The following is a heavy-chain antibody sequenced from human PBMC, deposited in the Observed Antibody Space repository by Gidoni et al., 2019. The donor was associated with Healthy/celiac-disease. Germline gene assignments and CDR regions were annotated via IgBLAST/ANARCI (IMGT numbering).Heavy chain of an antibody. V-gene: IGHV4-61*02. CDR2: IYTSGST. Sequence: QVQLPESGPGLVQPSQTLSLTCTVSGGSISSGSYYWSWIRQPAGKGLEWIGRIYTSGSTNYNPSLKSRVTISVDTSKNQFSLKLSSVTAADTAVYYCAREESSGYYNYYYYGMDVWGQGTTVTVSS. CDR3: AREESSGYYNYYYYGMDV. J-gene: IGHJ6*02. CDR1: GGSISSGSYY. D-gene: IGHD3-22*01.